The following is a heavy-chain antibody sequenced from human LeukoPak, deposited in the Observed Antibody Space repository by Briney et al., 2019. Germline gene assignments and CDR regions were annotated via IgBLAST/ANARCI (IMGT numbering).Heavy chain of an antibody. V-gene: IGHV4-59*08. J-gene: IGHJ4*02. Sequence: SETLSLTCTVSGGSISSYYWSWIRQPPGKGLEWIGYIYYSGSTNYNPSLKSRVTISVDTSKNQFSLKLSSVTAADTAVYYCARHPVRNYYDSSGYLEPWFDYWGQGTLVTVSS. CDR1: GGSISSYY. CDR2: IYYSGST. D-gene: IGHD3-22*01. CDR3: ARHPVRNYYDSSGYLEPWFDY.